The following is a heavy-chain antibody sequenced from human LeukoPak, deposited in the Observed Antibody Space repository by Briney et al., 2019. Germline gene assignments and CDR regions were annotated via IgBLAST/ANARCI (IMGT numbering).Heavy chain of an antibody. Sequence: GASVKVSCKASGYTFTAYYLHWVRQAPGQGLEWMGWVDPNSGGTKYVQKFQGRFTMTRDTSNNTAYMGLSRLRFDDTAVYFCARDNYGILDYWGQGTLVTVSS. D-gene: IGHD3-10*01. V-gene: IGHV1-2*02. J-gene: IGHJ4*02. CDR3: ARDNYGILDY. CDR1: GYTFTAYY. CDR2: VDPNSGGT.